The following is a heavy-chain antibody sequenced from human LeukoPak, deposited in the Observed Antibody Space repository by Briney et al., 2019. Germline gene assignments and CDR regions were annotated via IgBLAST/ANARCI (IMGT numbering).Heavy chain of an antibody. CDR1: GGPISSGGYY. V-gene: IGHV4-31*03. CDR2: IYYSGST. J-gene: IGHJ4*02. Sequence: SETLSLTCTVSGGPISSGGYYWSWIRQRPGKGLEWIGHIYYSGSTYYNPSLKSRVTISVDTSKNQFSLKLSSVTAADTAVYYCAREGNSTPENWGQGTLVTVSS. CDR3: AREGNSTPEN. D-gene: IGHD1-14*01.